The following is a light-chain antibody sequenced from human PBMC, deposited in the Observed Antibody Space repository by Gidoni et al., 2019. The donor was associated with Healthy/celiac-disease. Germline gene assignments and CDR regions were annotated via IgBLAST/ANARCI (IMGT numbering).Light chain of an antibody. V-gene: IGKV3-15*01. Sequence: EIVMTQSPATLSVSPGERATLSCRASQSVSSNLAWYQQKPGQAPRLLIYGASTRATGSPARCSGSGSGTEFTLTISSLQSEDFAVYYCQQYNNWPPSITFGQGTRLEIK. CDR2: GAS. CDR3: QQYNNWPPSIT. J-gene: IGKJ5*01. CDR1: QSVSSN.